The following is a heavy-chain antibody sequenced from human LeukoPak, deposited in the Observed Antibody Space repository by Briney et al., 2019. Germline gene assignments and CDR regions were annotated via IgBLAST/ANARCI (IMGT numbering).Heavy chain of an antibody. J-gene: IGHJ5*02. Sequence: GGSPRLSCAASGFTFSSYAMSWVRQAPGKGLEWVSAISGSGGSTYYADSVKGRFTISRDNSKNTLYLQMNSLRAEDTAVYYCAKDPDSSGYFENWLDPWGQGTLVTVSS. CDR1: GFTFSSYA. V-gene: IGHV3-23*01. CDR3: AKDPDSSGYFENWLDP. CDR2: ISGSGGST. D-gene: IGHD3-22*01.